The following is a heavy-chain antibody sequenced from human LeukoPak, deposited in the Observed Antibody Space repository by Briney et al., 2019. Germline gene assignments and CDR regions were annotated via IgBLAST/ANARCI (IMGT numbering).Heavy chain of an antibody. CDR1: GGSISSYC. CDR2: IYYSGST. Sequence: SETLSLTCTVSGGSISSYCWSWIRQPPGKGLEWIGYIYYSGSTNYNPSLKSRVTISVDTSKNQFSLKLSSVTAADTAVYYCARVEMAAAGGFDYWGQGTLVTVSS. J-gene: IGHJ4*02. CDR3: ARVEMAAAGGFDY. V-gene: IGHV4-59*08. D-gene: IGHD5-24*01.